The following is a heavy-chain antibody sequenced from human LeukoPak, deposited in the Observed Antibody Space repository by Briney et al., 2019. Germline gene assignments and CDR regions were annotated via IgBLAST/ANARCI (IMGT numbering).Heavy chain of an antibody. CDR2: IKSKSDGGTT. D-gene: IGHD3-16*01. CDR1: GFTFSRAW. V-gene: IGHV3-15*01. Sequence: GGSLRLSCAASGFTFSRAWLSWVRQAPGRGLECVGRIKSKSDGGTTDFAAPVKGRFTISRDDSENTVYLEMNSLKTEDTAVYYCNTLPWGALSTDYYWDQGTLVTVSS. J-gene: IGHJ4*02. CDR3: NTLPWGALSTDYY.